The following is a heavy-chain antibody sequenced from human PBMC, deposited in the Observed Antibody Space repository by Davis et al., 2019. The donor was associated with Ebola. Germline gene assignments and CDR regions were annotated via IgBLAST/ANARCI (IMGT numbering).Heavy chain of an antibody. D-gene: IGHD4-17*01. Sequence: SLKISCAVSGFTFSYYAMTWVRQAPGKGLEWVSGISWNSGSIGYADSVKGRFTISRDNAKNSLYLQMNSLRAEDTAVYYCAARYGDYAPIDYWGQGTLVTVSS. CDR3: AARYGDYAPIDY. J-gene: IGHJ4*02. V-gene: IGHV3-9*01. CDR2: ISWNSGSI. CDR1: GFTFSYYA.